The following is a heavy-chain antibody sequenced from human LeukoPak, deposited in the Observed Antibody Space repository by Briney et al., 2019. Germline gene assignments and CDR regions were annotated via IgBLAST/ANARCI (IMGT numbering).Heavy chain of an antibody. CDR3: ARGLFGGFAAAPSDH. D-gene: IGHD2-2*01. CDR1: GGTFDNYA. V-gene: IGHV1-69*04. J-gene: IGHJ4*02. CDR2: IIPMLGKT. Sequence: GASVKVSCKASGGTFDNYAVNWVREAPGLGLEWMGRIIPMLGKTNSAQKFQDRVTFTADKSTGTAYMELTHLRPDDTAVYFCARGLFGGFAAAPSDHWGQGTLVTVSP.